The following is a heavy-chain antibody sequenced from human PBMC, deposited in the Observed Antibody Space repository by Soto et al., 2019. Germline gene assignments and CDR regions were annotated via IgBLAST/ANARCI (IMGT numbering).Heavy chain of an antibody. J-gene: IGHJ5*02. CDR1: GFTFDDYG. CDR2: INRNGGNT. CDR3: TPGGIRAFDP. V-gene: IGHV3-20*04. D-gene: IGHD1-20*01. Sequence: PGGSLRLSCVASGFTFDDYGMSWVRQGPGKGLEWVSGINRNGGNTGYADSVQGRFSISRDNAKKSLYLHMNSLKAEDTAVYYCTPGGIRAFDPWGQGTLVTVSS.